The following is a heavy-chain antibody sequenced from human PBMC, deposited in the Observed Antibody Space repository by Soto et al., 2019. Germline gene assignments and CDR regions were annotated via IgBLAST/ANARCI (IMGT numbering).Heavy chain of an antibody. CDR3: ARGTYYYDSSGLDY. CDR1: GYTFTSYA. CDR2: INAGNGNT. J-gene: IGHJ4*02. V-gene: IGHV1-3*01. D-gene: IGHD3-22*01. Sequence: AASVKVSCKASGYTFTSYAMHWVRQAPGQRLEWMGWINAGNGNTKYSQKFQGRVTITRDTSASTAYMELSSLRSEDTAVYYCARGTYYYDSSGLDYWGQGTLVTVSS.